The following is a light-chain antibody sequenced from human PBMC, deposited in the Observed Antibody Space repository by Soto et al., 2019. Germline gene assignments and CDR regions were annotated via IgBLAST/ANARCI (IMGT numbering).Light chain of an antibody. CDR1: QSVSSY. Sequence: EIVLTQSPATLSLSPGERATLSCRASQSVSSYLAWYQQKPGQAPRLLIYDASNRATGIPARFSGSGSGTDFTLTISSLEPEDFAVYYCQQRSIAGLTFGGGTKVDIK. J-gene: IGKJ4*01. CDR2: DAS. CDR3: QQRSIAGLT. V-gene: IGKV3-11*01.